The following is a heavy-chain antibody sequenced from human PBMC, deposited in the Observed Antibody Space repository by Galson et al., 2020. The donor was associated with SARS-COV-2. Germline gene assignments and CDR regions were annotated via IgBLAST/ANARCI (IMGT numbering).Heavy chain of an antibody. Sequence: SETLSLTCTVSGGSISSGGYYWSWIRQHPGKGLEWIGYIYYSGSTYYNPSLKSRVTISVDTSKNQFSLKLSSVTAADTAVYYCARDAPGVRAAESDETYYYYMDVWGKGTTVTVSS. D-gene: IGHD3-10*01. CDR2: IYYSGST. J-gene: IGHJ6*03. CDR1: GGSISSGGYY. CDR3: ARDAPGVRAAESDETYYYYMDV. V-gene: IGHV4-31*03.